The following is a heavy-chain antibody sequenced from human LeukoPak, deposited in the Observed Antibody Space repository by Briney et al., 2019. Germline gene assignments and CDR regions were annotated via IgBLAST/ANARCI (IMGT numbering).Heavy chain of an antibody. D-gene: IGHD3-22*01. CDR3: VKDLSYESSGSVFEY. V-gene: IGHV3-43*01. CDR2: INWYGTT. Sequence: GGSLRLSCAASGFTFKGYSMHWVRQAPGQTLEWVSLINWYGTTYYRDYLKGRFTISRDDSKDSLYLQINTLRSEDTGFYYCVKDLSYESSGSVFEYWGQGTLVTVS. J-gene: IGHJ4*02. CDR1: GFTFKGYS.